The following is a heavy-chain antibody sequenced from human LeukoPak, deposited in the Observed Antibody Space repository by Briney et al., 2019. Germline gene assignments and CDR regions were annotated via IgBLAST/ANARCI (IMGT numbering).Heavy chain of an antibody. CDR3: AREITGTPFDY. Sequence: TGGSLRLSCAASGFTFSSYRMSWVRQAPGKGLEWVANIKQDGSEKYYVDSVKGRFTISRDNAKNSLYLQMNSLRAEDTAVYYCAREITGTPFDYWGQGTLVTVCS. J-gene: IGHJ4*02. V-gene: IGHV3-7*01. CDR1: GFTFSSYR. D-gene: IGHD1-7*01. CDR2: IKQDGSEK.